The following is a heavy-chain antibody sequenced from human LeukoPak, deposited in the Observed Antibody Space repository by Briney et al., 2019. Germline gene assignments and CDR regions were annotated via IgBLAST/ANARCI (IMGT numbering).Heavy chain of an antibody. Sequence: SVKVSCKASGGTFSSYAISWVRQAPGQGLEWIGGIIPIFGTANYAQKFQGRVTITADESTSTAYMELSSLRSEDTAVYYCAVPPGITIFGVVRDLAGDAFDIWGQGTMVTVSS. CDR1: GGTFSSYA. J-gene: IGHJ3*02. CDR2: IIPIFGTA. V-gene: IGHV1-69*01. D-gene: IGHD3-3*01. CDR3: AVPPGITIFGVVRDLAGDAFDI.